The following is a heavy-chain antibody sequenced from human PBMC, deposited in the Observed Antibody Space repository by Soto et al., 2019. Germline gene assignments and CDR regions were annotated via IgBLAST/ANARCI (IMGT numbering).Heavy chain of an antibody. Sequence: ASVKVSCKASGYTFTSYYMHWVRQAPGQRLEWMGWIHVGNGNTQYSPKFQGRVTITRDTSASTAYMELSSLGSEDTAVYYCTRGGSGSSPPFGYWGQGTRVTVSS. D-gene: IGHD6-6*01. J-gene: IGHJ4*02. CDR3: TRGGSGSSPPFGY. V-gene: IGHV1-3*01. CDR2: IHVGNGNT. CDR1: GYTFTSYY.